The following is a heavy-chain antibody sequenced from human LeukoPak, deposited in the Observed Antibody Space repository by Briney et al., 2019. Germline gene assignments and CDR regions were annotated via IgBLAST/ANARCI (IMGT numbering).Heavy chain of an antibody. D-gene: IGHD3-3*01. CDR2: ISSSSSYI. J-gene: IGHJ4*02. Sequence: GGSLRLSCAASGFTFSSYSMNWVRQAPGKGLEWVSSISSSSSYIYYADSLKGRFTISRDNAKNSLYLQMNSLRAEETAVDYCAITIFGVVQPIPYYWGPGTLVTVSS. CDR1: GFTFSSYS. CDR3: AITIFGVVQPIPYY. V-gene: IGHV3-21*01.